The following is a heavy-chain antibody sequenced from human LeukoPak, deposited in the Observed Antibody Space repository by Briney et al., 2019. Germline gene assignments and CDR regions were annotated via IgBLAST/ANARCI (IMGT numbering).Heavy chain of an antibody. CDR1: GGSLTDYY. CDR3: ARVGFTSSWQDFDY. Sequence: PSETLSLTCNLSGGSLTDYYWTWIRQPPGKGLEWIGFIYYGGNTNYNPSLKSRVTISVDTSKNQFSLKLSSVTAADTAVYFCARVGFTSSWQDFDYWGQGALVTVSS. J-gene: IGHJ4*02. V-gene: IGHV4-59*01. CDR2: IYYGGNT. D-gene: IGHD6-13*01.